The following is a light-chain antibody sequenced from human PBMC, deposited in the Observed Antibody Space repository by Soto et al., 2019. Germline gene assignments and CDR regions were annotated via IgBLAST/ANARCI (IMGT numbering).Light chain of an antibody. V-gene: IGLV2-14*01. CDR1: SSDVGGYNY. Sequence: QSVLTQPASVSGSPGHSCTISCTGTSSDVGGYNYVSWYQQHPGKAPKFMIYDVSNRPSGVSNRFSGSKSGNTASLTISGLQAEDEADYYCCSYTTSNTRQIVFGTGTKVTVL. CDR3: CSYTTSNTRQIV. CDR2: DVS. J-gene: IGLJ1*01.